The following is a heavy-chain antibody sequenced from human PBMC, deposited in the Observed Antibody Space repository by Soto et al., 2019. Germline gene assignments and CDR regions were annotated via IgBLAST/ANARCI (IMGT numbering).Heavy chain of an antibody. D-gene: IGHD3-3*01. J-gene: IGHJ4*02. Sequence: QVQLVASGGGVVQPGRSLRLSCAASGFTFSAFGMHWVRQAPGKGLARVAVISNDGNSEHYADSVKGRFTISRDNSKSTFYMQMNSLSVEDTAAYYCAKTITTVGVSSAGRGDLLEKWGQGLLVSVSS. CDR3: AKTITTVGVSSAGRGDLLEK. CDR2: ISNDGNSE. CDR1: GFTFSAFG. V-gene: IGHV3-30*18.